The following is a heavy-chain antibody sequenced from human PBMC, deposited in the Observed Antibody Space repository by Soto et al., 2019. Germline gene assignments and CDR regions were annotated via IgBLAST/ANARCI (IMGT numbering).Heavy chain of an antibody. CDR3: ARENSVQAWLHHFDH. Sequence: GGSLRLSCEASGFSFSSFAMNWVRQAPGRGLEWVSYISDDGASIYYADSLKGRFTISRDNAKNSLSLQMNNLRAEDTAVYYCARENSVQAWLHHFDHWGLGTLVTVAS. V-gene: IGHV3-48*03. CDR1: GFSFSSFA. D-gene: IGHD5-18*01. J-gene: IGHJ4*02. CDR2: ISDDGASI.